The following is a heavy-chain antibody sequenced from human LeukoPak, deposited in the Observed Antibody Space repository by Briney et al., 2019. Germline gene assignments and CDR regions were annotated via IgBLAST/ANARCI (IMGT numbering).Heavy chain of an antibody. CDR3: AREVAYYYDSSGYPHFDY. CDR2: ISSSSSYI. J-gene: IGHJ4*02. CDR1: GFTFSSYS. D-gene: IGHD3-22*01. Sequence: PGGSLRLSCAASGFTFSSYSMNWVRQAPGKGLEWVSSISSSSSYIYYADSVKGRFTISRDNAKNSLYLQMNSLRAEDTAVYYCAREVAYYYDSSGYPHFDYWGQGTLVTVSS. V-gene: IGHV3-21*01.